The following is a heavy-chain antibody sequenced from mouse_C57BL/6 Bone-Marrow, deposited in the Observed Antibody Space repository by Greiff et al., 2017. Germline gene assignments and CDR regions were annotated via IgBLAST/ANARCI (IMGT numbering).Heavy chain of an antibody. J-gene: IGHJ1*03. D-gene: IGHD1-1*01. Sequence: EVKLVASGGGLVKPGGSLKLSCAASGFTFSSYTMSWVRQTPETRLEWVATISGGGGNTYYPDSVKGRFTLSRDNAKNTLYLQMSSLRSEDTALYYCARRSNGSYWYFDVWGTGTTVTVSS. CDR2: ISGGGGNT. V-gene: IGHV5-9*01. CDR3: ARRSNGSYWYFDV. CDR1: GFTFSSYT.